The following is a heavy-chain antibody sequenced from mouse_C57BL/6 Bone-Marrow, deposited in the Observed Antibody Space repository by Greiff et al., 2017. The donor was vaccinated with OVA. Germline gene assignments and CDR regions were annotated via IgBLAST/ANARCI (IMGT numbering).Heavy chain of an antibody. V-gene: IGHV1-81*01. CDR1: GYTITSYG. J-gene: IGHJ1*03. CDR3: ARDGNYLYWYFDG. CDR2: IYPRSGNT. D-gene: IGHD2-1*01. Sequence: QVQLQQSGAELARPGASVKLSCKASGYTITSYGISWVKQRTGQGLEWIGEIYPRSGNTYYNEKFKGKATLTADKSSSTAYLELRSLTSEDSAVYFGARDGNYLYWYFDGWGTGTTVTVAS.